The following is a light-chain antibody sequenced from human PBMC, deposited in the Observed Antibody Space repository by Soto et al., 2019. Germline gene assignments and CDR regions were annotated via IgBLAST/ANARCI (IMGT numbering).Light chain of an antibody. CDR2: AAS. V-gene: IGKV1-39*01. CDR1: ETISDY. J-gene: IGKJ4*01. Sequence: DIQMTQFPSSLSASVGDRVTITCRARETISDYLNWYQHKPGTAPKLLIFAASSLQSGVPSRFSGGGSGTNFTLTITSLQPEDFVTYYCQQSYRTPLTFGGGTKVEIQ. CDR3: QQSYRTPLT.